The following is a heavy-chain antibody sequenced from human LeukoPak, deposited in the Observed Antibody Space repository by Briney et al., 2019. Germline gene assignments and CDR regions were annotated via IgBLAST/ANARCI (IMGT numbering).Heavy chain of an antibody. Sequence: ASVKVSCKASGYTFASYAMNWVRQAPGQGLEWMGWISAYNGNTNYAQKLQGRVTMTTDTSTSTAYMELRSLRSDDTAVYYCARDPGFQNDYGDYGSLDWFDPWGQGTLVTVSS. J-gene: IGHJ5*02. D-gene: IGHD4-17*01. CDR3: ARDPGFQNDYGDYGSLDWFDP. CDR1: GYTFASYA. CDR2: ISAYNGNT. V-gene: IGHV1-18*01.